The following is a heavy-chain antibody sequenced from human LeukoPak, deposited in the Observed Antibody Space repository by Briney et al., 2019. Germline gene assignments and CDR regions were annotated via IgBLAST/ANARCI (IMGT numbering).Heavy chain of an antibody. V-gene: IGHV3-23*01. CDR1: GFTFSNEA. CDR3: ALHRGYHNGDVVGYFDL. J-gene: IGHJ2*01. CDR2: ISPGGGTT. Sequence: GGSLRLSCAVSGFTFSNEAMGWVRQLRGGGLEWVSTISPGGGTTYYAESMKGRFTISRDNSKSILYLEMNSLRVEDTAVYYCALHRGYHNGDVVGYFDLWGRGSLVIVSS. D-gene: IGHD6-13*01.